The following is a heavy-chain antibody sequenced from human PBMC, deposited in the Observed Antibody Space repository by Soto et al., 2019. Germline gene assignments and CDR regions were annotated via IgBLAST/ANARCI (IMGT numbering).Heavy chain of an antibody. CDR3: AKQRKYRAYYYPMDV. CDR2: ISGISGRT. CDR1: GFTFSSYG. D-gene: IGHD5-18*01. Sequence: GGSLRLSCVASGFTFSSYGMSWVRQAPGKGLEWVAGISGISGRTDYADSVKGRFTISRDNSNNILYLQLNSLRAEDTAIYYCAKQRKYRAYYYPMDVWGQGATVTVSS. V-gene: IGHV3-23*01. J-gene: IGHJ6*02.